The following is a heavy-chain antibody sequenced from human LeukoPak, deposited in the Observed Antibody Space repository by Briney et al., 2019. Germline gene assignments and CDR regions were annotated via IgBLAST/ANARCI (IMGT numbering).Heavy chain of an antibody. V-gene: IGHV3-21*01. Sequence: PGGSLRLSCAASGFTFSSYSMNWVRQAPGKGLEWVSSISSSSSYIYYADSVKGRFTTSRDNAKNSLYLQMNSLRAEDTAVYYCASLNDYGDYYYYGMDVWGQGTTVTVSS. J-gene: IGHJ6*02. CDR3: ASLNDYGDYYYYGMDV. CDR2: ISSSSSYI. D-gene: IGHD4-17*01. CDR1: GFTFSSYS.